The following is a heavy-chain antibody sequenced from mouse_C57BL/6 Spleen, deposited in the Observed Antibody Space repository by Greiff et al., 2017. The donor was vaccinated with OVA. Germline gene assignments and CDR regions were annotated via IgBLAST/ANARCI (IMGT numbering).Heavy chain of an antibody. J-gene: IGHJ4*01. CDR3: AREGSSYGGYAMDY. D-gene: IGHD1-1*01. Sequence: QVQLQQPGAELVKPGASVKLSCKASGYTFTSYWMQWVKQRPGQGLEWIGEIDPSDSYTNYNQKFKGKATLTVDTSSSTAYMQLSSLTSEDSAVYYCAREGSSYGGYAMDYWGQGTSVTVSS. CDR1: GYTFTSYW. V-gene: IGHV1-50*01. CDR2: IDPSDSYT.